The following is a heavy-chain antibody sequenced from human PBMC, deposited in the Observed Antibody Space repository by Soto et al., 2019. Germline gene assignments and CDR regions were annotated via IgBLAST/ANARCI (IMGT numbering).Heavy chain of an antibody. CDR1: GSISGYY. CDR3: ARERKGFGYIEY. CDR2: MFHGGTT. D-gene: IGHD2-15*01. V-gene: IGHV4-59*01. Sequence: SETLSLTCTVSGSISGYYWSWVRQPPGKRLEWIGYMFHGGTTKYNPSLQSRVTLSLDTARNQFSLSLTSVTAADTALYYCARERKGFGYIEYWGRGALVTVSS. J-gene: IGHJ4*02.